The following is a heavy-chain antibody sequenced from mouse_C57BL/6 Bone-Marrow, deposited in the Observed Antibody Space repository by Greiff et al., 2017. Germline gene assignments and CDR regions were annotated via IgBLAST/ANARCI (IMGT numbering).Heavy chain of an antibody. CDR2: IYPGSGNT. Sequence: QVQLQQSGPELVKPGASVKISCKASGYSFTSYYIHWVKQRPGQGLAWIGWIYPGSGNTKYNEKFKGKATLTADTSSSTAYMQLSSLTSEDSAVYYCARGDNGYPWYFDVWGTGTTVTVSS. CDR1: GYSFTSYY. CDR3: ARGDNGYPWYFDV. J-gene: IGHJ1*03. D-gene: IGHD2-2*01. V-gene: IGHV1-66*01.